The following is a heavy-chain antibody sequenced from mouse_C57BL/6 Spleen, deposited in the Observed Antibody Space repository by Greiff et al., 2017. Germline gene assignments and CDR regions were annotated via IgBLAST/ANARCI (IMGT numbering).Heavy chain of an antibody. CDR1: GYTFTDYY. J-gene: IGHJ4*01. CDR3: ASPYYDYDVAMDY. Sequence: VQLQQSGPELVKPGASVKISCKASGYTFTDYYMNWVKQSHGKSLEWIGDINPNNGGTSYNQKFKGKATLTVDKSSSTAYMERRSLTSEDSAVYYCASPYYDYDVAMDYWGQGTSVTVSS. CDR2: INPNNGGT. V-gene: IGHV1-26*01. D-gene: IGHD2-4*01.